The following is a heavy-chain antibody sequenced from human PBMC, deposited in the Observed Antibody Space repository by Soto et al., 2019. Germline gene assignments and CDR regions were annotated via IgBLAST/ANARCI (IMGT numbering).Heavy chain of an antibody. J-gene: IGHJ3*02. CDR2: IYHSGST. V-gene: IGHV4-31*01. Sequence: PSDTLSLTCTVSGGSSISSGYCWSGIRQHPGKGLELILYIYHSGSTYYNPSLKSQVTISVDTSKNHFSLKLSSVTAADTAVYFCAIDKLRDSRGNFDTNRFYAFDIWGQGTMIT. D-gene: IGHD3-9*01. CDR3: AIDKLRDSRGNFDTNRFYAFDI. CDR1: GGSSISSGYC.